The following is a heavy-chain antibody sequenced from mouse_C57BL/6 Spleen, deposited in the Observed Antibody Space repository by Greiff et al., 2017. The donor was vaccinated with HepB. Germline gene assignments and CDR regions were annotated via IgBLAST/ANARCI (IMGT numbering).Heavy chain of an antibody. Sequence: VQLQQSGPELVKPGASVKMSCKASGYTFTDYYMHWVKQKPGKGLEWIGEIYPGSGNTYYNEKFKGKATLTADTSSSTAYMQLSSLTSEDSAVYFCARVGLRRRDYWGQGTSVTVSS. D-gene: IGHD2-2*01. J-gene: IGHJ4*01. CDR2: YPGSGNTY. CDR3: RVGLRRRDY. CDR1: YTFTDYYM. V-gene: IGHV1-83*01.